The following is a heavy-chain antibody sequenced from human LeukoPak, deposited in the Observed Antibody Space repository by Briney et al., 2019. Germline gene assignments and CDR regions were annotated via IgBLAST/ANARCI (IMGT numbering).Heavy chain of an antibody. V-gene: IGHV3-30*01. CDR1: GFTFSNYE. CDR3: ARSFDY. CDR2: ISYDGSNK. J-gene: IGHJ4*02. Sequence: SGGSLRLSCAASGFTFSNYEMHWVRQAPGKGLEWVAVISYDGSNKYYADSVKGRFTISRDNSKNTLYLQMNSLRAEDTAVYYCARSFDYWGQGTLVTVSS.